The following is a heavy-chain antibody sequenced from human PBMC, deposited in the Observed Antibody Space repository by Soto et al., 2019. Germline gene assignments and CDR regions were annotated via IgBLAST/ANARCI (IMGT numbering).Heavy chain of an antibody. J-gene: IGHJ4*02. CDR2: ISWNSGSI. CDR1: GFTFDDYS. Sequence: PGGSLRLSCAASGFTFDDYSMHWVRQAPGKGLEWVSGISWNSGSIGYADSVKGRFTISRDNAKNSLYLQMNSLRAEDTALYYCAKGIIPGIAAAGDYWGQGTLVTVSS. D-gene: IGHD6-13*01. CDR3: AKGIIPGIAAAGDY. V-gene: IGHV3-9*01.